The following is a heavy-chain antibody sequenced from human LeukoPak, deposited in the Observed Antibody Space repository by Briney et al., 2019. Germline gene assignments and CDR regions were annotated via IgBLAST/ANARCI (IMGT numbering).Heavy chain of an antibody. V-gene: IGHV3-21*01. Sequence: GGSLRLSCAVSGFTFSRYTMNWVRQAPGKGLEWVSSIISSSAYIYYADSVKGRFTISRDNAKNSLYLQMNSLRAEDTAVYYCVREVYGDYGFDSWGQGTLVTVSS. D-gene: IGHD4-17*01. CDR1: GFTFSRYT. CDR3: VREVYGDYGFDS. CDR2: IISSSAYI. J-gene: IGHJ4*02.